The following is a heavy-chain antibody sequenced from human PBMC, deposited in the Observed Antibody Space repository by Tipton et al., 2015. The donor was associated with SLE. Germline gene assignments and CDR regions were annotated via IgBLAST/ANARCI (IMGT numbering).Heavy chain of an antibody. CDR3: ARHGWQQLDRDGFDF. D-gene: IGHD6-13*01. Sequence: TLSLTCTVSGGSISSSSYYWGWIRQPPGKGLEWIGSIYYSGSTYYTPSLKSRLSISVDTSKNQFSLRLNSGTAADTAVFYCARHGWQQLDRDGFDFWGQGTLVTVSS. CDR2: IYYSGST. V-gene: IGHV4-39*01. CDR1: GGSISSSSYY. J-gene: IGHJ4*02.